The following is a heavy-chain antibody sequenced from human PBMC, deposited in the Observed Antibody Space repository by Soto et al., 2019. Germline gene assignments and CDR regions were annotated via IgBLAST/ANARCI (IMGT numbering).Heavy chain of an antibody. CDR1: GFTFSSYA. Sequence: GGSLRLSCAASGFTFSSYAMSWVRQAPGKGLEWVSAISGGGGSTYYADSVKGRFTISRDNSKNTLYLQMNSLRAEDTAVYYCAKEPRIFEVVKGDAFYIWGQGKMVTVSS. D-gene: IGHD3-3*01. CDR2: ISGGGGST. J-gene: IGHJ3*02. V-gene: IGHV3-23*01. CDR3: AKEPRIFEVVKGDAFYI.